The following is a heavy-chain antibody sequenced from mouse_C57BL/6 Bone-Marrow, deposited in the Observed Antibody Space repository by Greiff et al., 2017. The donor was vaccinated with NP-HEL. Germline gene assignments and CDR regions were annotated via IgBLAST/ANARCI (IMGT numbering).Heavy chain of an antibody. Sequence: EVQLQQSGPELVKPGASVKIPCKASGYTFTDYNMDWVKQSHGKSLEWIGDINPNNGGTIYNQKFKGKATLTVDKSSSTAYMELRSLTSEDTAVYYCARRKSSWWYFDVWGTGTTVTVSS. V-gene: IGHV1-18*01. CDR3: ARRKSSWWYFDV. D-gene: IGHD1-1*01. CDR1: GYTFTDYN. CDR2: INPNNGGT. J-gene: IGHJ1*03.